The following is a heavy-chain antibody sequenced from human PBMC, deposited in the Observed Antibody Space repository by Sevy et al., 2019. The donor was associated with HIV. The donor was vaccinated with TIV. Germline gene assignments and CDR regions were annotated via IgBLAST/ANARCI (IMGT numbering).Heavy chain of an antibody. CDR1: GFTFSSYS. CDR2: ISSSSSYI. J-gene: IGHJ4*02. V-gene: IGHV3-21*01. D-gene: IGHD6-13*01. Sequence: GGSLRLSCAASGFTFSSYSMNWVRQAPGKGLEWVSSISSSSSYIYYAYSVKGRFTISRDNAKNSLYLQMNSLRAEDTAVYYCARLAAANTEFDYWGQGTLVTVSS. CDR3: ARLAAANTEFDY.